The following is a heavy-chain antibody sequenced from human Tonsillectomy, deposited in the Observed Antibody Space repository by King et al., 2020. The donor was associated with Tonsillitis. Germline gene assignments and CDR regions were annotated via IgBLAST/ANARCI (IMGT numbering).Heavy chain of an antibody. CDR3: ARGSDYGNSRLDY. V-gene: IGHV3-30*04. J-gene: IGHJ4*02. CDR1: GLTFNNYA. Sequence: VQLVESGGGVVQPGRSLRLSCAVSGLTFNNYAMHWVRQAPGKGLEWVAVISFDRGNKYYADSVKGRFTISRDNSENTVFVQMNSLRAEDTAVYYCARGSDYGNSRLDYWGQGTLVTVSS. D-gene: IGHD4-11*01. CDR2: ISFDRGNK.